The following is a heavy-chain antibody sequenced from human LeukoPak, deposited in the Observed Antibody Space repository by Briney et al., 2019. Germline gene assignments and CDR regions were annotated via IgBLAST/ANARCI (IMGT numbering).Heavy chain of an antibody. Sequence: GGSLRLSCAASGFTFSSYDMTWVRQAPGKGLEWVSTISGNGGSTYYADSVKGRFTISRDNSKNTLYLQMNSLRAEDTAVYYCAKDGLFGATITYYFDCWGQGTLVTVSS. CDR2: ISGNGGST. V-gene: IGHV3-23*01. CDR1: GFTFSSYD. D-gene: IGHD3-3*01. CDR3: AKDGLFGATITYYFDC. J-gene: IGHJ4*02.